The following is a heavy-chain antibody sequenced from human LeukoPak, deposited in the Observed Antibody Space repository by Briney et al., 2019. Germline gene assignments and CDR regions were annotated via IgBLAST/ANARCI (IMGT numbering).Heavy chain of an antibody. CDR1: GFTFSSYA. D-gene: IGHD4-17*01. CDR3: AREGDFGDYSLQGDY. CDR2: ISYDGSNK. J-gene: IGHJ4*02. Sequence: GGSLRLSCAASGFTFSSYAMHWVRQAPGKGLEWVALISYDGSNKYHADSVKGRFTISRDNSKNTLYLQMNSLRAEDTAVYYCAREGDFGDYSLQGDYWGQGTLVTVSS. V-gene: IGHV3-30*04.